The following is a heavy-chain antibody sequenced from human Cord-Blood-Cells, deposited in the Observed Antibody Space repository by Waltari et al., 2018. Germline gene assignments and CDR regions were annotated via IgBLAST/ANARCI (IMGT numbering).Heavy chain of an antibody. D-gene: IGHD6-13*01. CDR1: GGTFSSYA. CDR2: IIPIFGTA. V-gene: IGHV1-69*01. Sequence: QVQLVQSGAEVKKPGSSVKVSCTASGGTFSSYATSGVRQGPGQGLEWMGGIIPIFGTANYAQKFQGRVTITADESTSTAYMELSSLRSEDTAVYYCARATSRSSSWYRTFDIWGQGTMVTVSS. J-gene: IGHJ3*02. CDR3: ARATSRSSSWYRTFDI.